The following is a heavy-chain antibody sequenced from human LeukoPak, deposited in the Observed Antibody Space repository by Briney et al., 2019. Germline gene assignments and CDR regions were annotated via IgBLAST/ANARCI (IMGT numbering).Heavy chain of an antibody. D-gene: IGHD3-22*01. CDR2: INPSGGTT. CDR1: GYTFTSYH. J-gene: IGHJ3*02. Sequence: ASVKVSCKASGYTFTSYHMHWVRQAPGQGLEWMGIINPSGGTTNYAQKFRGRVTMTRDMSTSTVYMELSSLRSDDTAVYYCARAYYYYDSSGYYSGAFDIWGQGTMVTVSS. CDR3: ARAYYYYDSSGYYSGAFDI. V-gene: IGHV1-46*01.